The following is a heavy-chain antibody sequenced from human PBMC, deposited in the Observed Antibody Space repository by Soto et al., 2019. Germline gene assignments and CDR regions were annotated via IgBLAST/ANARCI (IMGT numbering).Heavy chain of an antibody. D-gene: IGHD3-22*01. V-gene: IGHV3-30*18. CDR3: AKTVTGSSGYHFDY. J-gene: IGHJ4*02. CDR1: GFTFSSYG. Sequence: PGGSLRLSCAASGFTFSSYGMHWVRQAPGKGLEWVAVISYDGSNKYYADSVKGRFTISRDNSKNTLYLQMNSLRAEDTAVYYCAKTVTGSSGYHFDYWGQGTLVTVYS. CDR2: ISYDGSNK.